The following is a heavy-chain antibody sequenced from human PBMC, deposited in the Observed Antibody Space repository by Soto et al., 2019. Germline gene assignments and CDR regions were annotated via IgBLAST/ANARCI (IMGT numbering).Heavy chain of an antibody. CDR1: GFTFRNYA. D-gene: IGHD6-19*01. J-gene: IGHJ4*02. CDR3: VKGAASSLQWLVGDS. CDR2: ISGDGDTI. Sequence: GGSLRLSCAASGFTFRNYAMSWVRQVPGKGLEWVSFISGDGDTIFYAESVKGRFSISRDNAKNTLYLQMSTLRPEDTARYFCVKGAASSLQWLVGDSGGQXTLVTVSS. V-gene: IGHV3-23*01.